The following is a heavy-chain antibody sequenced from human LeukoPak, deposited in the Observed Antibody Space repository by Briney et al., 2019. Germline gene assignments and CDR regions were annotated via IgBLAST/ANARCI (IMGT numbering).Heavy chain of an antibody. J-gene: IGHJ4*02. CDR3: AKWKYSNSGIDDY. V-gene: IGHV3-23*01. CDR2: ISGSGDNT. D-gene: IGHD6-6*01. Sequence: GGSLRLSCAASGFTFSSYAMSWVRQVPGKGLEWVSVISGSGDNTYYADSVKSRFTISRDNSKNMLYLQMNSLRAEDTAVYYCAKWKYSNSGIDDYWGQGTLVTVSS. CDR1: GFTFSSYA.